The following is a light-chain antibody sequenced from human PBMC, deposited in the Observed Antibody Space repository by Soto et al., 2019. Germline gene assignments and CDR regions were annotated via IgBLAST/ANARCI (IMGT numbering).Light chain of an antibody. CDR2: DAS. CDR1: QSVSTY. CDR3: QHRMNWPLT. J-gene: IGKJ5*01. V-gene: IGKV3-11*01. Sequence: EIVLTQSPATLSLSPGERATLSCRASQSVSTYLLWYQQKPGQTPRLLIYDASNRATGIPARFSGSGSETDFTLTISSLDPEDFAVYYCQHRMNWPLTLGQGTDWRL.